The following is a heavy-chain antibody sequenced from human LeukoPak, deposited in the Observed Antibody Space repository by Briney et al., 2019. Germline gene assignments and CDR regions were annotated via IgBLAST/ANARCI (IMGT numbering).Heavy chain of an antibody. D-gene: IGHD5-18*01. V-gene: IGHV3-23*01. CDR2: INGSGGST. J-gene: IGHJ6*02. Sequence: GGSVRLSCAASGFTFSSYAMSWVRQAPGKGLEWVSAINGSGGSTYYADSVKGRFTISRDNSKNTLYLQMNSLRAEDTAVYYCAREGGYSYGEADYYYYGMDVWGQGTTVTVSS. CDR1: GFTFSSYA. CDR3: AREGGYSYGEADYYYYGMDV.